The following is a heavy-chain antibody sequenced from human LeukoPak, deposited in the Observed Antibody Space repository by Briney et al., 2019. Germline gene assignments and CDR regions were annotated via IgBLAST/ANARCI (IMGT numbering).Heavy chain of an antibody. V-gene: IGHV3-74*01. CDR1: GFTLSRYW. D-gene: IGHD5-12*01. CDR2: INTDGSYT. CDR3: ARDRGYTQDY. Sequence: GGSLRLSCAASGFTLSRYWVHWVRQAPGKGLVWVSRINTDGSYTSYADSVEGRFTISRDNAKNTLYLQMNSLRAEDTAVYYCARDRGYTQDYWGQGTLVTVSS. J-gene: IGHJ4*02.